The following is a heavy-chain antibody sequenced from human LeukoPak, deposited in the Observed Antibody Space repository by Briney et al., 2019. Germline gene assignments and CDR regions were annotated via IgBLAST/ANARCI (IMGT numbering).Heavy chain of an antibody. CDR3: ARHRQPVLLWFGELLPLHSNYGMDV. V-gene: IGHV1-18*01. D-gene: IGHD3-10*01. CDR2: ISAYNGNT. J-gene: IGHJ6*02. Sequence: GASVKVSCKASGYTFTSYGISWVRQAPGQGLEWMGWISAYNGNTNYAQKLQGRVTMTTDTSTSTAYMELRSLRSDDTAVYYCARHRQPVLLWFGELLPLHSNYGMDVWGQGTTVTVSS. CDR1: GYTFTSYG.